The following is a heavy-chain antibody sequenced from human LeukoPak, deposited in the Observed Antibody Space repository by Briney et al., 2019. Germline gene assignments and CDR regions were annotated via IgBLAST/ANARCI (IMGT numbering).Heavy chain of an antibody. D-gene: IGHD2-2*01. CDR3: ARDPLIGSTYTTAWGY. CDR1: GFTFSDYY. V-gene: IGHV3-11*04. J-gene: IGHJ4*02. Sequence: PGGSLRLSCAASGFTFSDYYMTWIRQAPGKGLEGVSYSSSTGNIIFYADSVKGRFTISRDNAKNSLYLQINSLRAEDTAVYYCARDPLIGSTYTTAWGYWGQGTLVTVSS. CDR2: SSSTGNII.